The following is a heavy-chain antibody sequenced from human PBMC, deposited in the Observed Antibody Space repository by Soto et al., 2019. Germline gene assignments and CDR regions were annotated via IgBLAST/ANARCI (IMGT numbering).Heavy chain of an antibody. D-gene: IGHD6-19*01. J-gene: IGHJ5*02. CDR2: ISGSGGST. CDR3: AKGIAVALYNWFDP. V-gene: IGHV3-23*01. CDR1: GFTFSSYA. Sequence: PGGSLRLSCAASGFTFSSYAMSWVRQAPGKGLEWVSAISGSGGSTYYADSVKGRFIISRDNSKNTLYLQMNSLRAEDTAVYYCAKGIAVALYNWFDPWGQGTLVTVSS.